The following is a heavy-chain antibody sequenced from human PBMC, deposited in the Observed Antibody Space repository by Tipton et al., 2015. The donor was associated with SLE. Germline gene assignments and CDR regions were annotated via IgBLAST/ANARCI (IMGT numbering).Heavy chain of an antibody. CDR2: ISYDGRSK. CDR3: ARAADYYDSSGYFDAFDI. CDR1: GFTFSSFA. J-gene: IGHJ3*02. D-gene: IGHD3-22*01. Sequence: SLRLSCAASGFTFSSFAMHWVRQAPGKGLEWVALISYDGRSKYYADSVKGRFTISRDNAKNSLYLQMNSLRAEDTAVYYCARAADYYDSSGYFDAFDIWGQGTMVTVSS. V-gene: IGHV3-30*04.